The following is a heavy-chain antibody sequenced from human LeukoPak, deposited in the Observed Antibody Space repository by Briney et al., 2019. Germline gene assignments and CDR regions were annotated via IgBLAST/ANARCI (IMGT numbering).Heavy chain of an antibody. CDR1: GGSISSYY. V-gene: IGHV4-59*01. D-gene: IGHD3-22*01. CDR2: IYYSGST. CDR3: ARAKLGSSGYYYGLELDYYYYHGMDV. J-gene: IGHJ6*02. Sequence: SETLSLTCTVSGGSISSYYWSWIRQPPGKGLEWIGYIYYSGSTNYNPSLKSRVTISVDTSKNQFSLKLSSVTAADTAVYYCARAKLGSSGYYYGLELDYYYYHGMDVWGQGTTVTVSS.